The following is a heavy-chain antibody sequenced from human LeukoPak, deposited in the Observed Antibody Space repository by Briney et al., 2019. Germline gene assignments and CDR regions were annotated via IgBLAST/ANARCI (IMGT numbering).Heavy chain of an antibody. D-gene: IGHD2-2*03. V-gene: IGHV1-46*01. CDR1: GYTFTSNY. J-gene: IGHJ4*02. Sequence: ASVKVSCKASGYTFTSNYIHWVRQAPGQGLEWMGMIYPRDGSTSYAQKFQGRVTVTRDTSTSTVHMELSGLRSEDTAVYYCASNPGYCSSTSCPEKYYFDYWGQGTLVTVSS. CDR3: ASNPGYCSSTSCPEKYYFDY. CDR2: IYPRDGST.